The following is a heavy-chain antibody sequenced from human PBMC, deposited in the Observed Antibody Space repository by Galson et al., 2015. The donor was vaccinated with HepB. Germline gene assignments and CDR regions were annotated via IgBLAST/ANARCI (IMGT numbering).Heavy chain of an antibody. CDR3: ARAGYCSGGSCTGNWFDP. CDR2: MNPNSGNT. Sequence: SVKVSCKASGCTFTSYDINWVRQATGQGLEWMGWMNPNSGNTGYAQKFQGRVTMTRNTSISTAYMELSSLRSEDTAVYYCARAGYCSGGSCTGNWFDPWGQGTLVTVSS. J-gene: IGHJ5*02. V-gene: IGHV1-8*01. D-gene: IGHD2-15*01. CDR1: GCTFTSYD.